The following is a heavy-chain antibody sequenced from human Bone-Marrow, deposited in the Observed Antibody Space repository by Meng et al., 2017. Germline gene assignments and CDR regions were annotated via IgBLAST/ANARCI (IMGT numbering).Heavy chain of an antibody. CDR1: GCFFSSYY. Sequence: GCFFSSYYWSWIRQPPGKGLEWIGYIYYSGSTNYNPSLKSRVTISVDTSKNQFSLKLSSVTAADTAVYYCARDRVLVTMVRGVIPYYYGMDVWGQGTMVTV. J-gene: IGHJ6*02. CDR3: ARDRVLVTMVRGVIPYYYGMDV. CDR2: IYYSGST. V-gene: IGHV4-59*01. D-gene: IGHD3-10*01.